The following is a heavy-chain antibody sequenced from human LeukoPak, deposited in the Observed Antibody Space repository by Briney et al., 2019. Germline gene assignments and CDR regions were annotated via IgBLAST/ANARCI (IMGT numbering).Heavy chain of an antibody. J-gene: IGHJ3*02. Sequence: GGSLRLSCAASGFIFRGYTMNWVRQAPGKGLEWVSCISTSGSTKYYADSVKGRFTISRDNAKNSLYLQMNSLRAEDTAVYYCARDRDPGYNDSSGYRRVNAFDIWGQGTMVTVSS. V-gene: IGHV3-48*04. CDR3: ARDRDPGYNDSSGYRRVNAFDI. D-gene: IGHD3-22*01. CDR2: ISTSGSTK. CDR1: GFIFRGYT.